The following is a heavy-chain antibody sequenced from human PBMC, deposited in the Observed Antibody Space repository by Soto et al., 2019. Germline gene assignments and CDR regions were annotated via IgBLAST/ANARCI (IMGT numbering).Heavy chain of an antibody. CDR2: INPNSGGT. CDR3: ARALYDFWTGYSGAVFDY. J-gene: IGHJ4*02. D-gene: IGHD3-3*01. Sequence: ASVKVSCKASGYTFTGYYMHGVRPAPGQGLAWMGWINPNSGGTNYAQKFQGWITMTRNTSLSTAYMELSSLRSDDTAVYYCARALYDFWTGYSGAVFDYWGQGTLVTVSS. V-gene: IGHV1-2*04. CDR1: GYTFTGYY.